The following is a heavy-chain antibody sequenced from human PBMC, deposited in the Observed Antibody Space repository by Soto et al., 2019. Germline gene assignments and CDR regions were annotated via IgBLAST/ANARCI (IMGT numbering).Heavy chain of an antibody. CDR1: GYTFTSYD. J-gene: IGHJ6*02. D-gene: IGHD3-3*01. V-gene: IGHV1-8*01. Sequence: QVKLVQSGAEVKKPGASVKVSCKASGYTFTSYDINWVRQATGQGLEWMGWMNPNSGNTGYAQKFQGRVTMTRNTSISTAYMELSSLRSEDTAVYYCARFAYYDFWSGSLYGMDVWGQGTTVTVSS. CDR2: MNPNSGNT. CDR3: ARFAYYDFWSGSLYGMDV.